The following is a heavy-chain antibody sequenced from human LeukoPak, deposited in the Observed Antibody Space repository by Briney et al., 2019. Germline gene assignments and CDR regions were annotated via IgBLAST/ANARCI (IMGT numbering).Heavy chain of an antibody. V-gene: IGHV3-7*03. CDR3: ARDGPGIAVAGSLGFDY. CDR2: IKQDGSEK. D-gene: IGHD6-13*01. CDR1: GFTFSSYW. Sequence: GGSLRLSCAASGFTFSSYWMSWVRQAPGKGLEWVANIKQDGSEKYYVDSVKGRFTISRDNAKNSLYLQMNSLRAEDTAVYYYARDGPGIAVAGSLGFDYWGQGTLVTVSS. J-gene: IGHJ4*02.